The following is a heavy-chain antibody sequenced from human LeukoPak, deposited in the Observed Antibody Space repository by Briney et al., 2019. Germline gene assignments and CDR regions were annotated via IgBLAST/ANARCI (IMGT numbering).Heavy chain of an antibody. D-gene: IGHD6-13*01. CDR3: ARVGGRRSSSYLASDY. CDR1: GGSFSGYY. CDR2: INYSGST. V-gene: IGHV4-34*01. Sequence: SETLSLTCAVYGGSFSGYYWSWIRQPPGKGLEWIGEINYSGSTNYNPSLKSRVTISVDTSKNQFSLKLSSVTAADTAVYYCARVGGRRSSSYLASDYWSQGTLVTVSS. J-gene: IGHJ4*02.